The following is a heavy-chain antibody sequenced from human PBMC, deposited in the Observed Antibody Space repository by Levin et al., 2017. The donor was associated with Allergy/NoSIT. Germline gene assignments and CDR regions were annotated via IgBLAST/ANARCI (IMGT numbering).Heavy chain of an antibody. J-gene: IGHJ4*02. Sequence: GGSLRLSCAASGFTFSSYAMSWVRQAPGKGLEWVSAISGSGGSTYYADSVKGRFTISRDNSKNTLYLQMNSLRAEDTAVYYCAKIGSLYYDFWSGYYSGFAGYFDYWGQGTLVTVSS. CDR1: GFTFSSYA. CDR3: AKIGSLYYDFWSGYYSGFAGYFDY. V-gene: IGHV3-23*01. D-gene: IGHD3-3*01. CDR2: ISGSGGST.